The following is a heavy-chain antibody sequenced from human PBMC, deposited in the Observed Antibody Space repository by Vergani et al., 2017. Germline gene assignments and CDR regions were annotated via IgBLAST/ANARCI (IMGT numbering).Heavy chain of an antibody. CDR3: ARTGYQFGTTGPYYYYGMDI. CDR2: IIPNFGTA. J-gene: IGHJ6*02. CDR1: GGTFSSYA. D-gene: IGHD1-1*01. V-gene: IGHV1-69*06. Sequence: QVQLVQSGAEVKKPGSSVKVSCKASGGTFSSYAISWVRQAPGQGLEWMGGIIPNFGTANYAQKFQGRVTITADKSTSTAYMELSSLRSEDTAVYYCARTGYQFGTTGPYYYYGMDIWGQGTTVTVSS.